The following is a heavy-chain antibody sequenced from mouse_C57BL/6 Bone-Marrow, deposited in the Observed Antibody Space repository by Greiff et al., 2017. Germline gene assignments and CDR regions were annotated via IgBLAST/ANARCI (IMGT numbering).Heavy chain of an antibody. D-gene: IGHD2-4*01. Sequence: QVQLKQSGAELARPGASVKLSCKASGYTFTSYGISWVKQRTGQGLEWIGEIYPRSGNTYYNEKFKGKATLTADKSSSTAYMELRSRTSEDSAVYCCAREGLRHAWFAYWGQGTLVTVSA. V-gene: IGHV1-81*01. J-gene: IGHJ3*01. CDR3: AREGLRHAWFAY. CDR2: IYPRSGNT. CDR1: GYTFTSYG.